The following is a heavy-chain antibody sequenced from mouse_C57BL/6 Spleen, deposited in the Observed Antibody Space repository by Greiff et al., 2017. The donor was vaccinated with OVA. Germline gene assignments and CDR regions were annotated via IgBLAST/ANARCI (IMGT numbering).Heavy chain of an antibody. J-gene: IGHJ1*03. CDR3: ARPPQGDFDG. Sequence: QVQLKEPGAELVKPGASVKMSCKASGYTFTSYWITWVKQRPGQGLEWIGDIYPGSGSTNYNEKFKSKATLTVDTSSSTAYMQLTSLTSEDSAVYYCARPPQGDFDGWGTGTTVTVSS. CDR1: GYTFTSYW. CDR2: IYPGSGST. V-gene: IGHV1-55*01.